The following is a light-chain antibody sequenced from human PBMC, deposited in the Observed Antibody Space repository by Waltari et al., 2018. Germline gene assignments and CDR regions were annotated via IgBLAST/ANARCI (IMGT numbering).Light chain of an antibody. V-gene: IGLV2-11*01. J-gene: IGLJ2*01. CDR2: DVS. Sequence: QSALTQPRSVSGSPGQSVTISCTGTSSDVGSYNYVPWYQQYPGKVPKLLIYDVSKRPAGLPDRFSRSKSGNPASLTSSGLQAEDEADYYCCSYAGSYVVFGGGTKLTVL. CDR3: CSYAGSYVV. CDR1: SSDVGSYNY.